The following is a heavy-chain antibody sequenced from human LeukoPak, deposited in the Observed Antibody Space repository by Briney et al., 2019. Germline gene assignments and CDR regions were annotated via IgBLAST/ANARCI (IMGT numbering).Heavy chain of an antibody. J-gene: IGHJ3*02. CDR2: INHSGST. CDR1: GGSFSGYY. Sequence: SETLSLTCAVYGGSFSGYYWSWIRQPPGKGLEWIGEINHSGSTNYNPSLKSRVTISVDTSKNQFSLKLSSVTAADTAVYYCASRYCSSTSCSTPRRDGYNGPDGAFDIWGQGTMVTVSS. D-gene: IGHD2-2*01. CDR3: ASRYCSSTSCSTPRRDGYNGPDGAFDI. V-gene: IGHV4-34*01.